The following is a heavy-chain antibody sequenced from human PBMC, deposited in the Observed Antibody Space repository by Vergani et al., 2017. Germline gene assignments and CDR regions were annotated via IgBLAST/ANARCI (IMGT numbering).Heavy chain of an antibody. CDR1: GFTVSSNY. CDR2: IYSGGST. D-gene: IGHD4-17*01. J-gene: IGHJ3*02. CDR3: ASQSGDYGDYEAAFDI. V-gene: IGHV3-53*02. Sequence: EVQLVETGGGLIQPGGSLRLSCAASGFTVSSNYMSWVRQAPGKGLEWVSVIYSGGSTYYADSVKGRYTISTDNSKNTLYLQMNSLRAEDTAVYYCASQSGDYGDYEAAFDIWGQGTMVTVSS.